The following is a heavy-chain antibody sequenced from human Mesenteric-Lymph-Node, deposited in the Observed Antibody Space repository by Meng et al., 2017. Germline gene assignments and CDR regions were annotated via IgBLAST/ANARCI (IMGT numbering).Heavy chain of an antibody. Sequence: GESLKISCTASGLTFRDFAMSWVRRAPGKAFEWVSAISGGGGAAYYADAVKGRFSISRDNSRNIVYLQMNSLTVEDTAIYYCAKDRGNTWRTASLFDPWARGPL. J-gene: IGHJ5*02. CDR1: GLTFRDFA. D-gene: IGHD3-10*01. CDR3: AKDRGNTWRTASLFDP. CDR2: ISGGGGAA. V-gene: IGHV3-23*01.